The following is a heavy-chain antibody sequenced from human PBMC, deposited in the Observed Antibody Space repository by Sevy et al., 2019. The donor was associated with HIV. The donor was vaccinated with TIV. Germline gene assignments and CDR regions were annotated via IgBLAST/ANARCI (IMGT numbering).Heavy chain of an antibody. V-gene: IGHV4-30-2*01. Sequence: SETLSLTCAASGGSISSGGYSWSWIRQPPGKGLEWIGYIYHSGSSDYNPSLKSRVTISVDRSKNQFSLKLSSVTAAATAADYCARGPLYDILTGSYSWFAPWGKGILVTVSS. CDR2: IYHSGSS. J-gene: IGHJ5*02. CDR1: GGSISSGGYS. D-gene: IGHD3-9*01. CDR3: ARGPLYDILTGSYSWFAP.